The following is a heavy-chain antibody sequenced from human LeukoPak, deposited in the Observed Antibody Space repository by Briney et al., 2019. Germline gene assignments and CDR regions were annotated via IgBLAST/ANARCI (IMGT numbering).Heavy chain of an antibody. CDR3: ARAPHYYYMDV. Sequence: ASVKVSCKASGFTFTGYYMHWVRQAPGQGLEWMGWINPNSGNTGYAQKFQGRVTMTRNTSISTAYMELSSLRSEDTAVYYCARAPHYYYMDVWGKGTTVTISS. CDR1: GFTFTGYY. CDR2: INPNSGNT. V-gene: IGHV1-8*02. J-gene: IGHJ6*03.